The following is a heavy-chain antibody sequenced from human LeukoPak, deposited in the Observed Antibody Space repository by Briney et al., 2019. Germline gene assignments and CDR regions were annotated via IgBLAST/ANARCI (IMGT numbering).Heavy chain of an antibody. J-gene: IGHJ4*02. CDR3: ARAGSHDSSGYWSPPPLDY. Sequence: ASVKVSCKASGYTFTSYGISWVRQAPEQGLEWMGWISAYNGNTNYAQKLQGRVTMTTDTSTSTAYMELRSLRSDDTAVYYCARAGSHDSSGYWSPPPLDYWGQGTLVTVSS. D-gene: IGHD3-22*01. CDR2: ISAYNGNT. CDR1: GYTFTSYG. V-gene: IGHV1-18*01.